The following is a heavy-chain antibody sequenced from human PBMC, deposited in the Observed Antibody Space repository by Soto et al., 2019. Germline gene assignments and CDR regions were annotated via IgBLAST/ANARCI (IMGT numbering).Heavy chain of an antibody. CDR3: ATRPLLPGAP. D-gene: IGHD3-22*01. CDR1: GFTFSSND. Sequence: EVQLVESGGGLIQPGGSLRLSCAASGFTFSSNDMNWVRQAPGKGLEWVSLIYSGGSTYYADSVKGRFTISRDNSKNTLHLQMSSLRAEDTAVYYCATRPLLPGAPWGQGTVVTVSS. V-gene: IGHV3-53*01. CDR2: IYSGGST. J-gene: IGHJ3*01.